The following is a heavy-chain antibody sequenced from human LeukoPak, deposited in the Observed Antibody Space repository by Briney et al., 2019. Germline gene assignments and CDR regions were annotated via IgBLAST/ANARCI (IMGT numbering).Heavy chain of an antibody. Sequence: GGSLRLSCAASGFTFSSYAMSWVRQAPGKGLEWVSAISGSGGSTYYADSVKGRFTISRDNAKNSLYLQMNSLRAEDTAVYYCAKETDYYGSGIFDYWGQGTLVTVSS. CDR2: ISGSGGST. V-gene: IGHV3-23*01. D-gene: IGHD3-10*01. CDR1: GFTFSSYA. J-gene: IGHJ4*02. CDR3: AKETDYYGSGIFDY.